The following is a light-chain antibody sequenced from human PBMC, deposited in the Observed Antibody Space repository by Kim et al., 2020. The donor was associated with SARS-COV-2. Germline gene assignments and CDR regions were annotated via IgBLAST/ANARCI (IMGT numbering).Light chain of an antibody. CDR3: QQRGNWHPALT. CDR2: DAA. J-gene: IGKJ4*01. CDR1: RNITIS. Sequence: PGDSATRSRRASRNITISLAWYQQAPGQPPRLLIYDAAVRAAGIPDRFSGSGSGTDFTLTIGSLAPEDFAVYYCQQRGNWHPALTFGGGTKVDIK. V-gene: IGKV3D-11*02.